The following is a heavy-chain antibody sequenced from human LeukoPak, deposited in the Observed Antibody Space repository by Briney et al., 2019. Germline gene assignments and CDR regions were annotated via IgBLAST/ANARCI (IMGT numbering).Heavy chain of an antibody. CDR3: AREDYYDNGSNDY. J-gene: IGHJ4*02. CDR1: GYTFTNYG. Sequence: EATVKVSCKATGYTFTNYGISWVRQAPGQGLEWMGWISVYNGNTNYAQKFQGRVTMTTDTSTSTAYMELRSLRSDDTAVYYCAREDYYDNGSNDYWGQGTLVTVSS. V-gene: IGHV1-18*01. CDR2: ISVYNGNT. D-gene: IGHD3-22*01.